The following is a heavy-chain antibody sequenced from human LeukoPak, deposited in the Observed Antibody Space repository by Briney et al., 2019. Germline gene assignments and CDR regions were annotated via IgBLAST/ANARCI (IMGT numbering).Heavy chain of an antibody. D-gene: IGHD2/OR15-2a*01. CDR2: VHLNGRT. V-gene: IGHV4-4*02. CDR1: GGSICSTNW. CDR3: AREGGFYRPLDY. Sequence: TLETLSLTCGVSGGSICSTNWWTWVRQPPGGGLEWIGEVHLNGRTHYSPSLESRVTMSVDMSENHISLKLTSVTAADTAVYYCAREGGFYRPLDYSGPGTLVIVSS. J-gene: IGHJ4*02.